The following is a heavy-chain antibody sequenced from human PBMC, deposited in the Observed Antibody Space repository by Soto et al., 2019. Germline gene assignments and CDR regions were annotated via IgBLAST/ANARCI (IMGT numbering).Heavy chain of an antibody. J-gene: IGHJ4*02. CDR2: IYYSGST. CDR1: GGSISSGGYY. Sequence: PSETLSLTCTVSGGSISSGGYYWSWIRQHPGKGLEWIGYIYYSGSTYYNPSLKSRVTISVDTSNNQFSLKLSSVTAADTAVYYCARVASALLESEFDYWGQGILVTVSS. V-gene: IGHV4-31*03. CDR3: ARVASALLESEFDY.